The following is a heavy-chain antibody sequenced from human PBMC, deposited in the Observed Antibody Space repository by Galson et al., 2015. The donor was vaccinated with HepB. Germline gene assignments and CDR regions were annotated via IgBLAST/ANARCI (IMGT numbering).Heavy chain of an antibody. CDR2: ISGSGGST. CDR3: VSLVRPIKPSMDV. V-gene: IGHV3-23*01. D-gene: IGHD2-2*01. Sequence: SLRLSCAASGFTFSSYAMSWVRQAPGKGLEWVSAISGSGGSTYYADSVKGRFTISRDNPKNTLYLQMNSLRAEDTAVYYCVSLVRPIKPSMDVWGKGTTVTVSS. CDR1: GFTFSSYA. J-gene: IGHJ6*03.